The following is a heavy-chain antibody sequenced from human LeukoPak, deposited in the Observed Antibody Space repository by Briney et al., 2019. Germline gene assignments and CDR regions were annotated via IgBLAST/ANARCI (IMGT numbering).Heavy chain of an antibody. V-gene: IGHV1-2*02. CDR2: INPNSGGT. Sequence: ASVKVSCKASGYTFTGYYMHWVRQAPGQGLEWMGWINPNSGGTNYAQKFQGRVTMTRDTSISTAYMELSRLRSDDTAVYYCARVRDYCTNGVCANWFDPWGQGALVTVSS. CDR1: GYTFTGYY. D-gene: IGHD2-8*01. CDR3: ARVRDYCTNGVCANWFDP. J-gene: IGHJ5*02.